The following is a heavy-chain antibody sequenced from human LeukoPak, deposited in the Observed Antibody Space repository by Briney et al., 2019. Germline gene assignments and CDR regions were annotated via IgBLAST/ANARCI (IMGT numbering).Heavy chain of an antibody. Sequence: SGGSLRLSCAASGFTFSSYWMHWVRQAPGKGLEWVSAISGSGGSTYYADSVKGRFTISRDNSKNTLYLQMNSLRAEDTAVYYCASRENGYSGYADAFDIWGQGTMVTVSS. V-gene: IGHV3-23*01. J-gene: IGHJ3*02. D-gene: IGHD5-12*01. CDR2: ISGSGGST. CDR1: GFTFSSYW. CDR3: ASRENGYSGYADAFDI.